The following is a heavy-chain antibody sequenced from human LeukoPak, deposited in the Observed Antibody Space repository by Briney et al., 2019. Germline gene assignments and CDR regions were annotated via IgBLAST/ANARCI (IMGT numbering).Heavy chain of an antibody. V-gene: IGHV3-23*01. Sequence: PGGSLRLSCAASGFTFSTHAMSWVRQAPGKGLEWVSAISGNGGNTNYADSVKGRFTISRDNSKDTLYLQMTSLIAEDTAVYYCAKVPVVRGVIMLGYWGQGTLVTVSS. D-gene: IGHD3-10*01. J-gene: IGHJ4*02. CDR3: AKVPVVRGVIMLGY. CDR1: GFTFSTHA. CDR2: ISGNGGNT.